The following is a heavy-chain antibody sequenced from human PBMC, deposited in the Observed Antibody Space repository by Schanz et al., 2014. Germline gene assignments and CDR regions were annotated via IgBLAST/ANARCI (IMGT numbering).Heavy chain of an antibody. CDR3: ASSGAGYSSSWDFGY. CDR1: GGTFSTYP. J-gene: IGHJ4*02. CDR2: IIPIHGIV. V-gene: IGHV1-69*02. D-gene: IGHD6-13*01. Sequence: QVQLVQSGAEVKKPGSSMKVSCKASGGTFSTYPINWLRQAPGQGLEWMGRIIPIHGIVNYAQRFQDRVRITADKSTSTAYMELSSLRSEDTAVYYCASSGAGYSSSWDFGYAGQGTLVNVSS.